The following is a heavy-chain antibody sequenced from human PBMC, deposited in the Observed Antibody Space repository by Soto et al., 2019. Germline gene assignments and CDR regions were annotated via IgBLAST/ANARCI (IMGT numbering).Heavy chain of an antibody. J-gene: IGHJ5*02. CDR1: DMSLSGYY. CDR3: ARARYFDWLAQEYNWFDP. V-gene: IGHV4-34*01. D-gene: IGHD3-9*01. Sequence: PSETLSLTCAVYDMSLSGYYWSWIRQPPGKGLEWIGEINHSVTTNYNPSLTSRVTISLDTSKNQFSLTLTSVTAADTALYYCARARYFDWLAQEYNWFDPWGQGTLVTVSS. CDR2: INHSVTT.